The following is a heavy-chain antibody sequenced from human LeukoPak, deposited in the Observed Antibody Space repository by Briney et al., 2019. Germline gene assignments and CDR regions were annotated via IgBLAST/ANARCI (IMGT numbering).Heavy chain of an antibody. CDR1: GYTFTGYY. CDR3: ASSFAVRERLLWFGELPPHFDY. V-gene: IGHV1-2*02. D-gene: IGHD3-10*01. Sequence: GASVKVSCKASGYTFTGYYMHWVRQAPGQGLEWMGWINPNSGGTNYAQKFQGRVTMTRDTSISTAYMELSRLRSDDTAVYYCASSFAVRERLLWFGELPPHFDYWGQGTLVTVSS. J-gene: IGHJ4*02. CDR2: INPNSGGT.